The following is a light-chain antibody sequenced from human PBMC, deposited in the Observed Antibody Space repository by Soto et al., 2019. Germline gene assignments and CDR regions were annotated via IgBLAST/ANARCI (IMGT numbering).Light chain of an antibody. CDR3: QQYCSSLT. CDR1: QSVSSSY. V-gene: IGKV3-20*01. J-gene: IGKJ2*01. Sequence: IVLTQSPGTLSLSPGERATLSCRASQSVSSSYLAWYQQKPGQAPRLLIYGASSRATGIPDRFSGSGSGTDFTLTISRLEPEDFAVYYCQQYCSSLTFGQGTKLEIK. CDR2: GAS.